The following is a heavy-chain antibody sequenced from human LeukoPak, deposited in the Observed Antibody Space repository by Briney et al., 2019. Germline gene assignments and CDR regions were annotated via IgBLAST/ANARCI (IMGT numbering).Heavy chain of an antibody. V-gene: IGHV4-39*01. J-gene: IGHJ4*02. CDR2: VYYSGTT. CDR1: GGSIRRSSHY. D-gene: IGHD3-10*01. CDR3: ARSYFYGLGSLNFYFDS. Sequence: PSETLSLTCIVSGGSIRRSSHYWNWIRQPPGKGLEWIGTVYYSGTTYYNPSLENRVTISADTSKNQFSLEVTSVTAADTAVYYCARSYFYGLGSLNFYFDSWGQGTLVTVSS.